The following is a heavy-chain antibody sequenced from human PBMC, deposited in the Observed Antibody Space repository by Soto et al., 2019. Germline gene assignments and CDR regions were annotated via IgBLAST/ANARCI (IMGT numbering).Heavy chain of an antibody. Sequence: GGSLRLSCAASGFIFSDHYMDWVRQAPGKGLEWVSAISGSGGSTYYADSVKGRFTISRDNSKNTLYLQMNSLRAEDTAVYYCARGSGSSHLYYFDYWGQGTLVTVSS. J-gene: IGHJ4*02. CDR3: ARGSGSSHLYYFDY. D-gene: IGHD1-26*01. CDR1: GFIFSDHY. V-gene: IGHV3-23*01. CDR2: ISGSGGST.